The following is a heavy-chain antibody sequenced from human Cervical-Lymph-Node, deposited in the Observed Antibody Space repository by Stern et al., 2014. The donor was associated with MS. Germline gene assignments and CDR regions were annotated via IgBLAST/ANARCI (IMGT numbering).Heavy chain of an antibody. V-gene: IGHV3-72*01. CDR1: GFTFSDYY. J-gene: IGHJ4*02. D-gene: IGHD1-14*01. Sequence: VQLAESGGGLVQPGGSLSLSCAASGFTFSDYYMDWVRQAPGKGLEWVARIRNKANSYTTDYAASATGRFIISRHDSESSVYLQMNSLKTEDTAVYYCASMSRRSALTVDYWGQGTLVTVSS. CDR3: ASMSRRSALTVDY. CDR2: IRNKANSYTT.